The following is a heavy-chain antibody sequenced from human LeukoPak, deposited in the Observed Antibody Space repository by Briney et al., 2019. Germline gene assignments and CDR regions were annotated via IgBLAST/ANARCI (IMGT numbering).Heavy chain of an antibody. CDR2: ISYSGRT. Sequence: SETLSLTCGVSGGSFSGYYWSWVRQSPGKGLEWIASISYSGRTYFNPSLKSRVSISSDTSKSQFSLNLSSVTAADTAVYYCARDCSGGSCYGDCYHMDVWGKGTTVTVSS. CDR3: ARDCSGGSCYGDCYHMDV. V-gene: IGHV4-59*12. D-gene: IGHD2-15*01. CDR1: GGSFSGYY. J-gene: IGHJ6*03.